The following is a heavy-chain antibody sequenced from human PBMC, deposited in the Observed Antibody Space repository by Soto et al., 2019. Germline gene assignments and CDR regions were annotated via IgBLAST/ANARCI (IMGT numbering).Heavy chain of an antibody. J-gene: IGHJ6*02. D-gene: IGHD4-4*01. Sequence: GGSLRLSCSASGFTFSSYAMHWVRQAPGKGLEYVSAISSNGGSTYYADSVKGRFTISRDNSKNTLYLQMSSLRAEDTAVYYCVKGGYSNYITYYYGMDVWGQGTTVTVSS. V-gene: IGHV3-64D*08. CDR3: VKGGYSNYITYYYGMDV. CDR2: ISSNGGST. CDR1: GFTFSSYA.